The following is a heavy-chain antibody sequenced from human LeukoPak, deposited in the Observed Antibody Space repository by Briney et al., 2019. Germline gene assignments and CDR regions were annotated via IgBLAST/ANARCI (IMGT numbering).Heavy chain of an antibody. Sequence: KPSETLSLTCTVSGGSISSGSYYWSWIRQPAGKGLEWIGRIYTSGSTNYNPSLKSRVTISVDTSKNQFSLKLSSVTAADTAVYYCARADYSSSAYYYYMDVWGKGTAVTVSS. D-gene: IGHD4-11*01. CDR2: IYTSGST. V-gene: IGHV4-61*02. CDR3: ARADYSSSAYYYYMDV. J-gene: IGHJ6*03. CDR1: GGSISSGSYY.